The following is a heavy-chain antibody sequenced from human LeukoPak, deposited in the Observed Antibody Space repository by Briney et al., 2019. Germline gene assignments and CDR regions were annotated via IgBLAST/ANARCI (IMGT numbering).Heavy chain of an antibody. J-gene: IGHJ6*03. Sequence: SGTLSLTCAVSGASISSNWWNWVRQPPGKGLEWIGSIYYSGSTYYNPSLKSRVIISVDTSKNQFSLKLSSVTAADTAVYYCARSAPVGYMDVWGKGTTVTVSS. CDR3: ARSAPVGYMDV. V-gene: IGHV4-4*02. D-gene: IGHD1-26*01. CDR1: GASISSNW. CDR2: IYYSGST.